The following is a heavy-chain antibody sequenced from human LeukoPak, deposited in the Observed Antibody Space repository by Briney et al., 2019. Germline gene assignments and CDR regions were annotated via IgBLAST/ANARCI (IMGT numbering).Heavy chain of an antibody. V-gene: IGHV4-4*02. J-gene: IGHJ4*02. D-gene: IGHD3-22*01. CDR3: ARINVVDSREYYFDY. Sequence: SGTLSLTCAVSGGSISSSNWWSWVRQPPGKGLEWIGEIYHSGSTNYNPSLKSRVTISVDKSKNQFSLKLSSVTAADTAVYYCARINVVDSREYYFDYWGQGTLVTVSS. CDR1: GGSISSSNW. CDR2: IYHSGST.